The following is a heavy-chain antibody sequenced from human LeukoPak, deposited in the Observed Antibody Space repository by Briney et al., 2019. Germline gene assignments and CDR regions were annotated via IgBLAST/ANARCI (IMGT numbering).Heavy chain of an antibody. J-gene: IGHJ3*02. CDR1: GGSFSDNY. D-gene: IGHD4-17*01. CDR2: INHSGST. CDR3: ASPTTVTTSAYRAFDI. V-gene: IGHV4-34*01. Sequence: PSATLSLTCAVYGGSFSDNYWSWIRQPPGKGLEWIGEINHSGSTNYSPSLRSRVTISVDTSKNQFSLNLRSVTAADTAVYYCASPTTVTTSAYRAFDIWGQGTMVTVSA.